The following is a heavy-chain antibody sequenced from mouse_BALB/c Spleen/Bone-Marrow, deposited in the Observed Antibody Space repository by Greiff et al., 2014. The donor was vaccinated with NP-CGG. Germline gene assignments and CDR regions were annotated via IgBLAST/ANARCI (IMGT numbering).Heavy chain of an antibody. D-gene: IGHD1-1*01. Sequence: VKLVESGAELARPGASVKMSCKASGYTFTSYTMHWVKQRPGQGLEWIGYINPSSGYTNYNQKFKDKATLTADKSSSTAYMQLSSLTSEDSAVYYCARGLYYHGSSSNFDYWGQGTTLTVSS. V-gene: IGHV1-4*01. CDR1: GYTFTSYT. J-gene: IGHJ2*01. CDR3: ARGLYYHGSSSNFDY. CDR2: INPSSGYT.